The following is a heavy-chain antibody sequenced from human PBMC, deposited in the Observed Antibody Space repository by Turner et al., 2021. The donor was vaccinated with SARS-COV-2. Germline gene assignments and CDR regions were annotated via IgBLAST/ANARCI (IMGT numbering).Heavy chain of an antibody. CDR3: ARDAAMAPLDY. J-gene: IGHJ4*02. Sequence: QVQLVQSGAEVQNPGSSVTVSCKASGGTFSTYAITWLRQAPGQGLEWMVGIIPILGTSKYAQKFQGRVTITADESTSTAYMELSSLRSEDTAVYYSARDAAMAPLDYWGQGTLVTVSS. D-gene: IGHD5-18*01. CDR1: GGTFSTYA. CDR2: IIPILGTS. V-gene: IGHV1-69*01.